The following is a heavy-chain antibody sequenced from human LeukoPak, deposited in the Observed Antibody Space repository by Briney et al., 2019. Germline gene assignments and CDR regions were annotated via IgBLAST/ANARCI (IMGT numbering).Heavy chain of an antibody. CDR2: INHSGST. CDR1: GGSISSSNW. Sequence: SETLSLTCAVSGGSISSSNWWSWVRQPPGKGLEWIGEINHSGSTNYNPSLKSRVTISVDTSKNQFSLKLSSVTAADTAVYYCARGATISYYYYYYMDVWGKGTTVTVSS. CDR3: ARGATISYYYYYYMDV. J-gene: IGHJ6*03. D-gene: IGHD5-12*01. V-gene: IGHV4-4*02.